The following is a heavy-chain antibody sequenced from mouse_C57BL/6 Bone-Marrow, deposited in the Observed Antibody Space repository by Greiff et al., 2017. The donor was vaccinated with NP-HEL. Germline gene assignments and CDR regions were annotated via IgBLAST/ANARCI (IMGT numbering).Heavy chain of an antibody. D-gene: IGHD1-1*01. Sequence: VKVVESGPGLVAPSQSLSITCTVSGFSLTSYGVDWVRQPPGKGLEWLGVIWGGGSTNYNSALMSRLSISKDNSKSQVFLKMNSLQTDDTAMYYCAKHGGTTVVADWYFDVWGTGTTVTVSS. V-gene: IGHV2-9*01. CDR2: IWGGGST. CDR1: GFSLTSYG. J-gene: IGHJ1*03. CDR3: AKHGGTTVVADWYFDV.